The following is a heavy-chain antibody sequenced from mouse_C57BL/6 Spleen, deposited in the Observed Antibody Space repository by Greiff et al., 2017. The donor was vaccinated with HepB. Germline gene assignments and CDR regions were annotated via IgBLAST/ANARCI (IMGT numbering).Heavy chain of an antibody. CDR2: IRLKSDNYAT. J-gene: IGHJ3*01. Sequence: EVMLVESGGGLVQPGGSMKLSCVASGFTFSNYWMNWVRQSPEKGLEWVAQIRLKSDNYATHYAESVKGRFTISSDDSKSSVYMQMNTLRAEDTGIYYCSLEDYGSSAYWGQGTLVTVSA. CDR1: GFTFSNYW. V-gene: IGHV6-3*01. D-gene: IGHD1-1*01. CDR3: SLEDYGSSAY.